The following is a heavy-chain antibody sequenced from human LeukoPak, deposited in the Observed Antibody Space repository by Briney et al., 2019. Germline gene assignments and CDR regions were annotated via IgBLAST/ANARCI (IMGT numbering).Heavy chain of an antibody. CDR1: GYTLTELS. CDR3: ATRGFVDTGLMAYAMDV. J-gene: IGHJ6*02. D-gene: IGHD5-18*01. CDR2: FDAEDSET. V-gene: IGHV1-24*01. Sequence: ASVKVSCKVSGYTLTELSMHWVRQAPGKGLEWMGGFDAEDSETIYAQKFQGRVTMTEDTSTDTAYMELSSLRSEDTAVYYCATRGFVDTGLMAYAMDVWGQGTTVTV.